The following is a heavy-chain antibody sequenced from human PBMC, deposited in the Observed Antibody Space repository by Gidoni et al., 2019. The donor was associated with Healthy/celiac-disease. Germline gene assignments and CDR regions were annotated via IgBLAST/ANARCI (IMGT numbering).Heavy chain of an antibody. CDR1: GWSFSGYY. J-gene: IGHJ4*02. V-gene: IGHV4-34*01. Sequence: QVQLQQWGAGLLKPSETLSLTCAVYGWSFSGYYWSWIRQPPGKGLEWIGEINHSGSTNYNPSLKSRVTISVDTSKNQFSLKLSSVTAADTAVYYCARGHPKGIAARRGKFVWDYWGQGTLVTVSS. CDR3: ARGHPKGIAARRGKFVWDY. CDR2: INHSGST. D-gene: IGHD6-6*01.